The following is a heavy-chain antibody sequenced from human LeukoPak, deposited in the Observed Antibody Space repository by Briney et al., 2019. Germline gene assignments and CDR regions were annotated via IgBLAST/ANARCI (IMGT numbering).Heavy chain of an antibody. Sequence: GGSLRLSCAASGFIFDDYAMHWVRQAPGKGLEWVSGISWNSGSIGYADSVKGRFTISRDNAKNSLYLQMDSLRAEDTALYYCAKDRDYSSSGASVDYWGQGTLVTVSS. J-gene: IGHJ4*02. CDR2: ISWNSGSI. D-gene: IGHD6-6*01. V-gene: IGHV3-9*01. CDR3: AKDRDYSSSGASVDY. CDR1: GFIFDDYA.